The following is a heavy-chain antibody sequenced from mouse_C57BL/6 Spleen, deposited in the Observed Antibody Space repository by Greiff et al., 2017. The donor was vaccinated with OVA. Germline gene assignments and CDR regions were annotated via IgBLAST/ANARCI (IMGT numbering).Heavy chain of an antibody. CDR2: INPNNGGT. D-gene: IGHD2-4*01. CDR1: GYTFTDYY. V-gene: IGHV1-26*01. CDR3: ASEDDYDGGRMPFDY. J-gene: IGHJ2*01. Sequence: EVQLQQSGPELVKPGASVKISCKASGYTFTDYYMNWVKQSHGKSLEWIGDINPNNGGTSYNQKFKGKATLTVDKSSSTAYMELRSLTSADSAVYYCASEDDYDGGRMPFDYWGQGTTLTVSS.